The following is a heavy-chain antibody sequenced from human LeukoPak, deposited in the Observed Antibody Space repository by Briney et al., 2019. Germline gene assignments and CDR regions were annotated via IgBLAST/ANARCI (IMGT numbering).Heavy chain of an antibody. J-gene: IGHJ4*02. D-gene: IGHD6-19*01. CDR2: ITGSGDST. Sequence: GGSLRLSCAASGFTFSSYAMSWVRQAPGEGLEWVSAITGSGDSTYYADSVKGRFTISRDNSKNTLYLQMNSLRAEDTAVFYCAKHGYSSGSPQVPSDYWGQGTLVTVSS. V-gene: IGHV3-23*01. CDR1: GFTFSSYA. CDR3: AKHGYSSGSPQVPSDY.